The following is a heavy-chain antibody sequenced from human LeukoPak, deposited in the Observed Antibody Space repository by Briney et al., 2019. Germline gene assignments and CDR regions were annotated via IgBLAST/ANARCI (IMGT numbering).Heavy chain of an antibody. CDR2: FYYSGST. Sequence: PSETLSLTCTVSGASISSSSYSWGWIRQPPGKGLEWIGSFYYSGSTYYNPSLKSRVTISADTSKNQFSLKLNSVTAADTAVYYCARDLLERFSFQFDYWGQGTLVTVSS. CDR1: GASISSSSYS. V-gene: IGHV4-39*01. J-gene: IGHJ4*02. D-gene: IGHD3-3*01. CDR3: ARDLLERFSFQFDY.